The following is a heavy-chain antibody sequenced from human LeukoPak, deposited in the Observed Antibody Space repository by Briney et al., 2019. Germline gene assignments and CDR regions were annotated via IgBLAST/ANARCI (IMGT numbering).Heavy chain of an antibody. CDR2: ISGYNGST. CDR1: GYTFTSFG. CDR3: ARDIVIVPDGYFYYGLEV. Sequence: ASVKVSCKASGYTFTSFGISWVRQAPGQGLERMGWISGYNGSTNYAQNVQGRVSMTTDTFTSTAFMELRSLRSDDTAIYFCARDIVIVPDGYFYYGLEVWGQGTTVTVSS. V-gene: IGHV1-18*01. D-gene: IGHD2-2*01. J-gene: IGHJ6*02.